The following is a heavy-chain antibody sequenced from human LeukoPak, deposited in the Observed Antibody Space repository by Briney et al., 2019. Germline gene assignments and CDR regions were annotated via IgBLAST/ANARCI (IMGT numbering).Heavy chain of an antibody. V-gene: IGHV3-48*03. J-gene: IGHJ4*02. CDR1: GFTFRTFE. CDR2: ITTSGTVT. D-gene: IGHD3-22*01. CDR3: ARCAGLYDSRGQMDC. Sequence: GVSLRLSCAAAGFTFRTFEMNWVRQAPGRGLEWISHITTSGTVTYYAESVKGRFTISRDNAKNSLYLQMNSLRAEDEAVYYCARCAGLYDSRGQMDCWGQGTLVTVSS.